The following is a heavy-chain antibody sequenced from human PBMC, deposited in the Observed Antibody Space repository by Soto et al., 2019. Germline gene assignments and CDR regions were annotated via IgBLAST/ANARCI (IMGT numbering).Heavy chain of an antibody. J-gene: IGHJ5*02. Sequence: GASVKVSCKVSGYTLTELSMHWVRQAPGKGLEWMGGFDPEDGETIYAQKFQGRVTMTEDTSTDTAYMELSSLRPEDTAVYYCATAPRLLGYCSSTSCYTPQNWFDPWGQGTLVTVSS. CDR3: ATAPRLLGYCSSTSCYTPQNWFDP. CDR1: GYTLTELS. V-gene: IGHV1-24*01. CDR2: FDPEDGET. D-gene: IGHD2-2*02.